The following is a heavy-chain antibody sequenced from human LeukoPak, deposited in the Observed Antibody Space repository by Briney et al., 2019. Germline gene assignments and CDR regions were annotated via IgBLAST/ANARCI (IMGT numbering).Heavy chain of an antibody. CDR2: INTYNGNT. CDR3: ARDSERSAVLRRVARHYGMDV. D-gene: IGHD2-2*01. Sequence: GASVTVSLKATGYTFTSYGISWVRQPPAQGLEWMGWINTYNGNTNYAQKLQDRVTTITGTSTSTAYMELRTLRTDDSAVCYCARDSERSAVLRRVARHYGMDVWGQGTTVTVSS. V-gene: IGHV1-18*01. J-gene: IGHJ6*02. CDR1: GYTFTSYG.